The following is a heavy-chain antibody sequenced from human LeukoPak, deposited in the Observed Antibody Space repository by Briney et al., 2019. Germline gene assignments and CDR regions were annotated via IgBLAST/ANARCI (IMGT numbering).Heavy chain of an antibody. CDR2: IKQDGSEK. D-gene: IGHD1-26*01. Sequence: GGSLRLSCAASGFTFSSYWMSWVRQAPGKGLEWVANIKQDGSEKYYVDSVRGRFTISRNNAKNSLYLQMNSLRAEDTAVYYCARFGYGRYYFDYWGQGTLVTVSS. J-gene: IGHJ4*02. CDR1: GFTFSSYW. V-gene: IGHV3-7*01. CDR3: ARFGYGRYYFDY.